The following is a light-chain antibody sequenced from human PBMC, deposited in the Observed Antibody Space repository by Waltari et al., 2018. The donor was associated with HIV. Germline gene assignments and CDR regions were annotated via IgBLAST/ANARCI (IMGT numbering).Light chain of an antibody. CDR3: SSYSTITSLYV. J-gene: IGLJ1*01. CDR1: VVDSGPEIY. Sequence: QSALAQPASVSGSPGQSITLSCAGAVVDSGPEIYVSWYQQHPSRAPRLCISMPSGRPSGFSDRCSGSSSGMSATLTISGLQSDDEAHYYCSSYSTITSLYVFGTGTRVTVL. V-gene: IGLV2-14*01. CDR2: MPS.